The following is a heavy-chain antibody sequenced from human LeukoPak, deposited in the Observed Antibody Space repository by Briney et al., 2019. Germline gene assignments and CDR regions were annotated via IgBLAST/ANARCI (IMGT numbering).Heavy chain of an antibody. V-gene: IGHV4-59*10. CDR2: ISSSGST. Sequence: PSETLSLTCAVYGGSFSDYRWSWIRQPAGKGLEWIGRISSSGSTNYNPSLKSRVTISVDTSKNQFSLKLSSVTAADTAVYFCARGPYSYDSSGAFDIWGQGTMVTVSS. CDR1: GGSFSDYR. CDR3: ARGPYSYDSSGAFDI. J-gene: IGHJ3*02. D-gene: IGHD3-22*01.